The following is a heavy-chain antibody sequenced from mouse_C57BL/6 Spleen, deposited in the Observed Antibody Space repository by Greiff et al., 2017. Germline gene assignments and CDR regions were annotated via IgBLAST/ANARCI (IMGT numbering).Heavy chain of an antibody. CDR1: GFHIQDYY. D-gene: IGHD6-1*01. J-gene: IGHJ2*01. CDR3: ARGQLLDY. Sequence: VQLKQSVAELVKPGASVKLSCTASGFHIQDYYMPWLKQRTEQGLVWIGRIDPEDGDTKYAPKFQGKATRTADTYSNTAYLQLSGLTSEDTAVDYCARGQLLDYWGKGTTLTVSS. V-gene: IGHV14-2*01. CDR2: IDPEDGDT.